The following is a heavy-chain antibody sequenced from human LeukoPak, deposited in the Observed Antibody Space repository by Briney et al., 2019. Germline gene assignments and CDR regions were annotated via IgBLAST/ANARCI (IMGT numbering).Heavy chain of an antibody. V-gene: IGHV4-30-4*08. CDR3: ARGIAAADY. CDR2: INHSGST. J-gene: IGHJ4*02. D-gene: IGHD6-13*01. Sequence: SQTLSLTCTVSGGSISSGDYYWSWIRQPPGTGLEWIGEINHSGSTNYNPSLKSRVTISVDTSKNQFSLKLSSVTAADTAVYYCARGIAAADYWGQGTLVTVSS. CDR1: GGSISSGDYY.